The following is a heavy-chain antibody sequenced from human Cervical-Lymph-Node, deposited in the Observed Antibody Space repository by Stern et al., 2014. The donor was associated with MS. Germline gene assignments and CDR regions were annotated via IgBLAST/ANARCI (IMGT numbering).Heavy chain of an antibody. CDR2: IHDSGGT. CDR3: ATTRWDLFTWNWFDP. D-gene: IGHD1-26*01. Sequence: VQLVESGPGLVKPSQTLSLTCTVSGGSISSSGYYWSWIRQPADKGLEWIGRIHDSGGTYYNPSLKSRVTISIDQAQNQFSLKLPSVTAADTAVYYCATTRWDLFTWNWFDPLGQGTLVTVSS. J-gene: IGHJ5*02. CDR1: GGSISSSGYY. V-gene: IGHV4-61*02.